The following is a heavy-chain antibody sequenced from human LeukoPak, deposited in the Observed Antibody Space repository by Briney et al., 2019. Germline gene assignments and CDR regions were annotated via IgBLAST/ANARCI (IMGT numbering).Heavy chain of an antibody. CDR2: ISTYNGNT. D-gene: IGHD5-18*01. Sequence: ASVKVSCKTSGYRFTSYGITWVRQGPGQGLEWMGWISTYNGNTNYAQRFQDRVTMTADTSTTTAYLELRSLRSVDTAVYYCAREWGGYTDGYDYYYCYMDVWGGGTTVTVSS. J-gene: IGHJ6*03. V-gene: IGHV1-18*01. CDR1: GYRFTSYG. CDR3: AREWGGYTDGYDYYYCYMDV.